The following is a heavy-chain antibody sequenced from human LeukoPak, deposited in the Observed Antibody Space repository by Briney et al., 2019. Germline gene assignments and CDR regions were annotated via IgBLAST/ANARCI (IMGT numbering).Heavy chain of an antibody. Sequence: SETLSLTCTVSGGSISSYYWSWIRQPAGKGLEWIGRIYTSGSTYYNPSLKSRVTISVDTSKNQFSLKLSSVTAADTAVYYCAIVVLRYLNDAFDIWGQGTMVTVSS. CDR3: AIVVLRYLNDAFDI. J-gene: IGHJ3*02. V-gene: IGHV4-4*07. D-gene: IGHD3-9*01. CDR1: GGSISSYY. CDR2: IYTSGST.